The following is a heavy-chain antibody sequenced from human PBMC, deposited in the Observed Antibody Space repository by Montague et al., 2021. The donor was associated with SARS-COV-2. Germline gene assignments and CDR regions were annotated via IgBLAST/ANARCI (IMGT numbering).Heavy chain of an antibody. D-gene: IGHD2-2*03. Sequence: VSPGASLSSDSLSWHWIRQSPSRGLEWLASTYYRLKWYNDSAPSVSGRATVKPDTSRNQFSLHLDSVTPEDTALYFCASKMDSSFDVWGKGTMVIVSS. J-gene: IGHJ3*01. CDR2: TYYRLKWYN. V-gene: IGHV6-1*01. CDR3: ASKMDSSFDV. CDR1: GASLSSDSLS.